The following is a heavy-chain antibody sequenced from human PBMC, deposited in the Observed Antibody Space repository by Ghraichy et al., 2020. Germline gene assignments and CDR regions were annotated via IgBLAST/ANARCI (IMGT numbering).Heavy chain of an antibody. D-gene: IGHD6-13*01. CDR1: GGSFSGYY. V-gene: IGHV4-34*01. J-gene: IGHJ4*02. CDR2: INHSGST. CDR3: ARRKHSRNFDY. Sequence: SETLSLTCAVYGGSFSGYYWSWIRQPPGKGLEWIGEINHSGSTNYNPSLKSRVTISVDTSKNQFSLKLSSVTAADTAVYYCARRKHSRNFDYWGQGTLVTVSS.